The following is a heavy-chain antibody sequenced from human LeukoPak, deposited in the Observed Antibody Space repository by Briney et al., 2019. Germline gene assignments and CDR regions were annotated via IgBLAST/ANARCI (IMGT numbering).Heavy chain of an antibody. Sequence: PSETLSLTCTVSGGSISSSSYYWGWIRQPPGKGLEWIGSIYYSGSTYYNPSLKSRVTISVDTSKNQFSLKLSSVTAADTAVYYCARAGQLWADDAFDIWGQGTLVTVSS. CDR3: ARAGQLWADDAFDI. D-gene: IGHD5-18*01. J-gene: IGHJ3*02. CDR2: IYYSGST. V-gene: IGHV4-39*07. CDR1: GGSISSSSYY.